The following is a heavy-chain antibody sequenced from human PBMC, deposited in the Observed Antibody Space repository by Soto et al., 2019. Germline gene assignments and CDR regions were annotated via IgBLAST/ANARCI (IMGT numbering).Heavy chain of an antibody. D-gene: IGHD3-22*01. Sequence: QVQLQESGPGLVKPSQTLSLTCTVSGGSISSGDYYWSWIRQPPGKGLEWIGYIYYSGSTYYNPSLKSRVTISVDTSKNPFSLKLSSVTAADTAVYYCARMREYYYDSSGYYWDYWGQGTLVTVSS. V-gene: IGHV4-30-4*01. CDR2: IYYSGST. CDR1: GGSISSGDYY. CDR3: ARMREYYYDSSGYYWDY. J-gene: IGHJ4*02.